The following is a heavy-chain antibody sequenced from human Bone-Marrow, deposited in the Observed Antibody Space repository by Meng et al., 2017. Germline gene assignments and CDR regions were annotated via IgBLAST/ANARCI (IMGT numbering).Heavy chain of an antibody. CDR1: GDSIASANYF. CDR2: IYYRGSA. V-gene: IGHV4-30-4*01. Sequence: QVQLQESGPGLVKPSQTLSLTCTVSGDSIASANYFWSWIRQPPGKGLEWIGYIYYRGSAYYNPFLRSPVTISLDTSNNQYSLTLGSVTAADTAVYFCARLFCSGGSCSRGGGFDIWGQGTMVTVSS. CDR3: ARLFCSGGSCSRGGGFDI. D-gene: IGHD2-15*01. J-gene: IGHJ3*02.